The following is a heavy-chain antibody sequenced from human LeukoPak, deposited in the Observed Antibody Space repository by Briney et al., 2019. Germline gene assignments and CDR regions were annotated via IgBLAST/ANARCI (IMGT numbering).Heavy chain of an antibody. CDR1: GYTFTSYG. D-gene: IGHD3-9*01. J-gene: IGHJ6*02. Sequence: ASVKVSCKASGYTFTSYGISWVRQAPGQGLEWMGWISAYNGNTNYAQKLQGRVTMTTDTSTSTAYMELRSLRSDDTAVYYCARDRPLILRYFGWLSSVNFNYYYYGMDVWGQGTTVTVSS. V-gene: IGHV1-18*01. CDR3: ARDRPLILRYFGWLSSVNFNYYYYGMDV. CDR2: ISAYNGNT.